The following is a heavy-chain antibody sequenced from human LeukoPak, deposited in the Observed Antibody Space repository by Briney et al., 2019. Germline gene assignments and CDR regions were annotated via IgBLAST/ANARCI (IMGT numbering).Heavy chain of an antibody. CDR2: IYHSGST. CDR3: ARDHYGSGSSPGGFDP. Sequence: PSETLSLTCTVSGYSISSGYYWGWIRQPPGKGLEWIGSIYHSGSTNYNPSLKSRVTISVDTSKNQFSLKLSSVTAADTAVYYCARDHYGSGSSPGGFDPWGQGTLVTVSS. D-gene: IGHD3-10*01. CDR1: GYSISSGYY. V-gene: IGHV4-38-2*02. J-gene: IGHJ5*02.